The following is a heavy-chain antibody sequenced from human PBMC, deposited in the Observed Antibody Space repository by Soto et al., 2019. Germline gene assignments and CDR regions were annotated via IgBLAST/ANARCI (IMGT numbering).Heavy chain of an antibody. CDR1: ISYG. J-gene: IGHJ4*02. D-gene: IGHD6-19*01. CDR2: SSSSVTTI. Sequence: ISYGMNRVIQKKGEGLECVSESSSSVTTIYYAASVKGRFTTSRDNAKNALYLQMNSPRVEDMAIYFFARSQGGWDRADRPFHYWGRGLLVSV. V-gene: IGHV3-48*03. CDR3: ARSQGGWDRADRPFHY.